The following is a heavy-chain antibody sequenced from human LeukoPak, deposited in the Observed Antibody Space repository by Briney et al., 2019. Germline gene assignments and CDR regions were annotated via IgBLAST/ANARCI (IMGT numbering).Heavy chain of an antibody. CDR2: IYYSGST. CDR3: ARTWDYVILTGPLYYYMDV. Sequence: SETLSLTCTVSGGSISSYYWSWIRQPPGKGLEWIGYIYYSGSTNYNPSLKSRVTISVDTSKNQFSLKLSSVTAADTAAYYCARTWDYVILTGPLYYYMDVWGKGTTVTVSS. CDR1: GGSISSYY. J-gene: IGHJ6*03. D-gene: IGHD3-9*01. V-gene: IGHV4-59*01.